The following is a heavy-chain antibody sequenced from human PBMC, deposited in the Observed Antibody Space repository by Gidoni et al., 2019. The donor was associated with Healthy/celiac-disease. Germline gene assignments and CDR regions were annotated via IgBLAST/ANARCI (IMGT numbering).Heavy chain of an antibody. CDR2: TNTGNP. J-gene: IGHJ6*02. D-gene: IGHD6-19*01. CDR3: AREWLDLYYYYGMDV. V-gene: IGHV7-4-1*02. Sequence: TNTGNPTYAQGFTGRFVFSLDTSVSTAYLQISSLKAEDTAVYYCAREWLDLYYYYGMDVWGQGTTVTVSS.